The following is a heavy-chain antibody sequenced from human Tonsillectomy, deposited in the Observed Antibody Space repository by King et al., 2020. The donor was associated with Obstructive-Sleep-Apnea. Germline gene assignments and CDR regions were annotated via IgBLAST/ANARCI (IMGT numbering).Heavy chain of an antibody. D-gene: IGHD2-2*03. V-gene: IGHV2-5*01. CDR1: GFSLSTSGVG. Sequence: TLKESGPTLVKPTQTLTLTCTFSGFSLSTSGVGVGWIRQPPGKALEWLALIYWNDDKRYSPSLKSRLTITKDTSKNQVVLTMTNMDPVDTATYYCAHTGHGYCSSTSCYPVHMDVWGQGTTVTVSS. J-gene: IGHJ6*02. CDR3: AHTGHGYCSSTSCYPVHMDV. CDR2: IYWNDDK.